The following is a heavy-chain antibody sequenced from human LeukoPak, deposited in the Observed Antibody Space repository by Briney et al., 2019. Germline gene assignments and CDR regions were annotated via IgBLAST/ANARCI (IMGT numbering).Heavy chain of an antibody. CDR3: ARVDRYYFYLDV. Sequence: ASVKVSCKASGGTSSTYTITWVRQAPGQGLEWMGGIIPIFRTPNYAQKFQGRVTITTDESTSTAYMELSSLKSEDTAIYYCARVDRYYFYLDVWRKGTTVTVS. V-gene: IGHV1-69*05. CDR1: GGTSSTYT. CDR2: IIPIFRTP. J-gene: IGHJ6*03.